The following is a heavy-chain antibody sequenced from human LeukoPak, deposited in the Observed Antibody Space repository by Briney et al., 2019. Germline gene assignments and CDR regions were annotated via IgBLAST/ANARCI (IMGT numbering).Heavy chain of an antibody. V-gene: IGHV3-74*01. CDR3: PRVQAGRSGLMDV. D-gene: IGHD2-8*02. CDR1: GFTLSNYW. Sequence: GGSLRLSCAASGFTLSNYWMHWVRQAPGEGLLWVSRVDPDGTTTNYADSVTGRFTTSRDNAKNTLYLPMNSLRAGDTALYSCPRVQAGRSGLMDVWGRGTTVPVSS. CDR2: VDPDGTTT. J-gene: IGHJ6*02.